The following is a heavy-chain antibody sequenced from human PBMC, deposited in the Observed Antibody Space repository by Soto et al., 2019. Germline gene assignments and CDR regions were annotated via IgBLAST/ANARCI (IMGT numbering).Heavy chain of an antibody. J-gene: IGHJ4*02. V-gene: IGHV3-30-3*01. CDR3: ARTTTVAGTPEFDY. Sequence: QVQLVESGGGVVQPGRSLRLSCAASGFTFSSFSLHWVRQAPGKGLEWLALISYDGSTKYNADSVKGRFTVSRDNSNNTLSLQLSSLRPEDPAVYYCARTTTVAGTPEFDYWGQGTLVTVSS. D-gene: IGHD6-19*01. CDR1: GFTFSSFS. CDR2: ISYDGSTK.